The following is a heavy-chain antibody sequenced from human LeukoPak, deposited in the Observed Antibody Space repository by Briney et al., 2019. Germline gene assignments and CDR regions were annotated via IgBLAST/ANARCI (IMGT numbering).Heavy chain of an antibody. CDR2: ISYDGSNK. CDR3: SRGQFRLGQYDSSAFDY. V-gene: IGHV3-30*04. J-gene: IGHJ4*02. Sequence: PGTSLRLSCAASGFTFSSYAMHWVRQAPGKGLEWVAVISYDGSNKYYADSVKGRFTISRDNSKNTLYLQTNSLRSEDTAVYYCSRGQFRLGQYDSSAFDYWGQGTLVTVSS. D-gene: IGHD3-22*01. CDR1: GFTFSSYA.